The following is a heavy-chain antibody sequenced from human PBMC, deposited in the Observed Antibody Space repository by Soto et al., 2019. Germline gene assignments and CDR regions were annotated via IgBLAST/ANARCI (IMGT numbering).Heavy chain of an antibody. CDR3: ARGPITQTSFIDH. D-gene: IGHD1-20*01. V-gene: IGHV3-30-3*01. Sequence: SLRLSCEASGFTFSSYPMHWVRQAPGKGPEWVTVISYDGGNQYYADSVKGRFTISRDNSKDTLYLQMHSLRSDDTAVYFCARGPITQTSFIDHWGQGTLVTVSS. CDR1: GFTFSSYP. CDR2: ISYDGGNQ. J-gene: IGHJ4*02.